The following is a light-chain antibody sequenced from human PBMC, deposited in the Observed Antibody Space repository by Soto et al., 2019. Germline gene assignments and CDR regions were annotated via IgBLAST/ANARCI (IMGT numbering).Light chain of an antibody. J-gene: IGLJ3*02. CDR1: SSDVGGYDW. Sequence: QSVLTQPASVSGSPGQSITISCTGTSSDVGGYDWVSWYQQHPGKAPKLMVCDVIQRPSGVSYRFSGSKSGNTAFLTISGLRAEDEADYYCSSYSSSNSVVFGGGTKLTVL. CDR3: SSYSSSNSVV. V-gene: IGLV2-14*03. CDR2: DVI.